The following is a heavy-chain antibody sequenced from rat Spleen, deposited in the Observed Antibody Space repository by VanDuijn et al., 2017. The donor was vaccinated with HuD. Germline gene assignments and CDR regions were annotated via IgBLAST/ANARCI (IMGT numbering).Heavy chain of an antibody. CDR3: ARITTVVYFDY. V-gene: IGHV5-19*01. Sequence: EVQLVESDGGLVQPGRSLKLSCAASGFSFSKYGMQWIRQTPTKGLQWVAAITPSGGSTSYRDSVKGRFTISRDNAKSTLYLQMDSLRSEDTATYYCARITTVVYFDYWGQGVMVTVSS. J-gene: IGHJ2*01. CDR1: GFSFSKYG. CDR2: ITPSGGST. D-gene: IGHD1-1*01.